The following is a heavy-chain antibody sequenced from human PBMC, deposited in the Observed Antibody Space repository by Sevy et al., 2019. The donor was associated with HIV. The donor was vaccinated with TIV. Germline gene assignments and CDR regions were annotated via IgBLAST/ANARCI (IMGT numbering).Heavy chain of an antibody. D-gene: IGHD3-22*01. J-gene: IGHJ6*02. Sequence: ASVKVSCKASGYTFTSYGISWVRQAPGQGLEWMGWISAYNGNTNYAQKLQGRVTMTTDTSTSTAYMELRSLRSDDTAVYYCARGVTYYYDSSGYYYVFYYYGMDVWGQGTTVTISS. CDR1: GYTFTSYG. CDR2: ISAYNGNT. V-gene: IGHV1-18*01. CDR3: ARGVTYYYDSSGYYYVFYYYGMDV.